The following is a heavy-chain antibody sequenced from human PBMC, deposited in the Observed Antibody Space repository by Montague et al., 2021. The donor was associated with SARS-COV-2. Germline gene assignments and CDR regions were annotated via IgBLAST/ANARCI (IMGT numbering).Heavy chain of an antibody. CDR2: ISPTGST. V-gene: IGHV4-39*02. J-gene: IGHJ4*02. CDR3: VGAPNEYYFDY. D-gene: IGHD3-16*01. CDR1: IRSSTYY. Sequence: SETLSLTCTVSIRSSTYYWACIRQPPGRGPELIGHISPTGSTRYNPSPDSRVTISLDTSKSRLSLELTSVTVADTSIYFCVGAPNEYYFDYWGQGTPVSVSS.